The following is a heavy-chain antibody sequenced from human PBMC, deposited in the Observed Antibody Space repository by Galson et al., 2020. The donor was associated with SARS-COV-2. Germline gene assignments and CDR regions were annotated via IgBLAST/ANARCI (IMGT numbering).Heavy chain of an antibody. CDR1: GGSFSGYF. CDR2: VNHSGST. Sequence: SETLSLTCAVYGGSFSGYFWSWIRQPPGKGLEWIGEVNHSGSTNYNPSLKSRVTISVDTSKNQFSLKLSSVTAADTAVYYCARGLDGTGRFNGWNFWGQGTLVTVSS. D-gene: IGHD2-8*02. V-gene: IGHV4-34*01. CDR3: ARGLDGTGRFNGWNF. J-gene: IGHJ4*02.